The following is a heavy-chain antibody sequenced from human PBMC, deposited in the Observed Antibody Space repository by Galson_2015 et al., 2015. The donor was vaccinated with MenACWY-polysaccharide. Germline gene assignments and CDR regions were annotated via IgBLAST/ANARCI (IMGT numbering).Heavy chain of an antibody. CDR1: GGSISSGVHY. V-gene: IGHV4-61*02. J-gene: IGHJ6*02. Sequence: TLSLTCFVSGGSISSGVHYWSWIRQPAGKGLEWIGRINTSGSATYNPSLKSRVTISVDTSKTQFSLNVRSVTAADTAVYFCVRETGSGAYYNDYHRMDVWGRGTTVIVSS. D-gene: IGHD3-10*01. CDR2: INTSGSA. CDR3: VRETGSGAYYNDYHRMDV.